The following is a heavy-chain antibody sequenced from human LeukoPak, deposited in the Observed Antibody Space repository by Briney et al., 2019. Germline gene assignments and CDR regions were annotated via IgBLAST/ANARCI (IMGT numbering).Heavy chain of an antibody. CDR1: GFTFSSYW. V-gene: IGHV3-74*01. Sequence: PGGSLRLSCAASGFTFSSYWMHWVRQGPGKGLVWVSRINSDGSSTTYADSVKGRFTISRDNSKNTLYLQMNSLRTEDTAVYYCAKDRMVRGVNPFDYWGQGTLVTVSS. J-gene: IGHJ4*02. CDR3: AKDRMVRGVNPFDY. CDR2: INSDGSST. D-gene: IGHD3-10*01.